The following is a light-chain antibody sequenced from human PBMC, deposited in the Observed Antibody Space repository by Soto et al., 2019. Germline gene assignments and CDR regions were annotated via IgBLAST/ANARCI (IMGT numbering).Light chain of an antibody. Sequence: AIRLTQSPSSFSASTGDRVTITCRASQGISSYLAWYQQKPGKAPKLLIYAASTLQSGVPSRFSGSGSGTDFTLTISSLQSEDFATYYCQQYYSYPPTFGQGTKVDIK. CDR2: AAS. J-gene: IGKJ1*01. V-gene: IGKV1-8*01. CDR1: QGISSY. CDR3: QQYYSYPPT.